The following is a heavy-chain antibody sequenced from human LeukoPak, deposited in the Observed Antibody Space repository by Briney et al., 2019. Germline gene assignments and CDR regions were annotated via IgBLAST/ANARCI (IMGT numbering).Heavy chain of an antibody. CDR1: RFTFSSYA. CDR2: ISYDGNNK. J-gene: IGHJ4*02. Sequence: GGSLRLSCAASRFTFSSYAMSWVRQAPGKGLEWVAVISYDGNNKYYADSVKGRFTISRDNSKNTLYLQMNSLRAEDTAVYYCAKEISSWYFGYWGQGTLVTVSS. V-gene: IGHV3-30*18. D-gene: IGHD6-6*01. CDR3: AKEISSWYFGY.